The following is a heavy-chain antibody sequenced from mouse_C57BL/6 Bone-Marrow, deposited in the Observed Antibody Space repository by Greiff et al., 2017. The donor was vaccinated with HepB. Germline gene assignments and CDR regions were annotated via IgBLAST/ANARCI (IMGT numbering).Heavy chain of an antibody. Sequence: VQLQQSGAELVRPGTSVKVSCKASGYAFTNYLIEWVKQRPGQGLEWIGVINPGSGGTNYNEKFKGKATLTADKSSSTAYMQLSSLTSEDSAVYFCARHLYSNYWYFGVWGTGTTVTVSS. D-gene: IGHD2-5*01. J-gene: IGHJ1*03. CDR1: GYAFTNYL. CDR3: ARHLYSNYWYFGV. CDR2: INPGSGGT. V-gene: IGHV1-54*01.